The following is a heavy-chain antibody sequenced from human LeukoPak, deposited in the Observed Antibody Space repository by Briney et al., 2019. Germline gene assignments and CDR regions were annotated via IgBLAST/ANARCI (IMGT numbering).Heavy chain of an antibody. CDR3: ASGGYCSSSSCYPTWFDP. Sequence: SETLSLTCSVSGGSITSYYWSWIRQSPGKGLEWIGYISYSGSTNYNPSLKSRVTLSVDTSKNQFSLKLSSVTAADTAIYYCASGGYCSSSSCYPTWFDPWGQGILVTVSS. J-gene: IGHJ5*02. D-gene: IGHD2-2*01. V-gene: IGHV4-59*01. CDR1: GGSITSYY. CDR2: ISYSGST.